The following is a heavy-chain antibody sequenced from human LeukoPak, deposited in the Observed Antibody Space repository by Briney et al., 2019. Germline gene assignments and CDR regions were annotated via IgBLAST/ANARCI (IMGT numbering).Heavy chain of an antibody. D-gene: IGHD2-2*01. CDR3: ASTCSSTSCYDNWFDP. Sequence: SETLSLTCTVSGGSISSYYWSWIRQPPGKGLEWIGYIYYSGSTNYNPSLKSRVTISVDKSKNQFSLKLSSVTAADTAVYYCASTCSSTSCYDNWFDPWGQGTLVTVSS. J-gene: IGHJ5*02. CDR2: IYYSGST. V-gene: IGHV4-59*01. CDR1: GGSISSYY.